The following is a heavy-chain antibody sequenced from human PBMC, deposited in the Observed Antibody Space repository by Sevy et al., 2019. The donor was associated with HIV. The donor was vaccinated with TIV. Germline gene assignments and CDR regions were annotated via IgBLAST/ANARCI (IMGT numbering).Heavy chain of an antibody. CDR1: GFTFSNYG. CDR2: IWNDRSNE. J-gene: IGHJ3*02. CDR3: ASLPNNYYDISGYSGDDAFDM. Sequence: GGSLRLSCAASGFTFSNYGMHWVRQAPGKGLEWVALIWNDRSNEHYAESVKGRFTISRDNSKNTLYLQMNSLRAEDTAVYYCASLPNNYYDISGYSGDDAFDMWGQGTMVTVSS. V-gene: IGHV3-33*03. D-gene: IGHD3-22*01.